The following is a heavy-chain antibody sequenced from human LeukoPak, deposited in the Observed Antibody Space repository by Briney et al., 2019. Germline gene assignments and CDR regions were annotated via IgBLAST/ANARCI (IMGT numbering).Heavy chain of an antibody. CDR2: ISSSSSYI. J-gene: IGHJ4*02. D-gene: IGHD3-22*01. CDR1: GFTFSSYS. CDR3: ARDLYYYDSSGYYFFDY. V-gene: IGHV3-21*01. Sequence: GGSLRLSCEASGFTFSSYSMNWVRQAPGKGLEWVSSISSSSSYIYYADSVKGRFTISRDNAKNSLYLQMNSLRAEDTAVYYCARDLYYYDSSGYYFFDYWGQGTLVTVSS.